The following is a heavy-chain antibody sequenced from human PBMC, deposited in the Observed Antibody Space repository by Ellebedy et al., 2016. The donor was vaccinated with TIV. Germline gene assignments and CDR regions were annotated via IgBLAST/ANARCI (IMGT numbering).Heavy chain of an antibody. CDR2: IVGSGSDM. J-gene: IGHJ4*02. D-gene: IGHD5-24*01. CDR3: ARGDGRGWLWDY. V-gene: IGHV3-21*01. Sequence: GESLKISCEASGFTFSGHSMNWVRQAPGKGLEWVSSIVGSGSDMYIADSVRGRFTISRDNANNSLSLQMNSLRVEDTAVYYCARGDGRGWLWDYWGQGTLVTVSS. CDR1: GFTFSGHS.